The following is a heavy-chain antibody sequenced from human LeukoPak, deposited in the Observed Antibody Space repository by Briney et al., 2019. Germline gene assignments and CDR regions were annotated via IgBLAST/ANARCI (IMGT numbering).Heavy chain of an antibody. CDR1: GGSISSGGYS. D-gene: IGHD3-10*01. J-gene: IGHJ4*02. V-gene: IGHV4-30-2*01. Sequence: SETLSLTCAVSGGSISSGGYSWSWIRQPPGKGLEWIGYIYHSGSTYYNPSLKSRVTISVDRSKNQFSLKLSSVTAADTAAYYCARGGYGSGSYYNPYFDYWGQGTLVTVSP. CDR3: ARGGYGSGSYYNPYFDY. CDR2: IYHSGST.